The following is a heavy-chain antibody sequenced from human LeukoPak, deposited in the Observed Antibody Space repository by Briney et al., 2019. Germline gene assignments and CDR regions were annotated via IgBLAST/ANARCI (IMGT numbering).Heavy chain of an antibody. V-gene: IGHV4-59*01. CDR2: IYYSGST. Sequence: SETLSFTCTVSGVSISSYYWSWIRQPPGKGLEWIGYIYYSGSTNYNPSLKSRVTISVDTSKNQFSLKLSSVTAADTAVYYCARGLTGGLFDYWGQGTLVTVSS. J-gene: IGHJ4*02. D-gene: IGHD1-14*01. CDR3: ARGLTGGLFDY. CDR1: GVSISSYY.